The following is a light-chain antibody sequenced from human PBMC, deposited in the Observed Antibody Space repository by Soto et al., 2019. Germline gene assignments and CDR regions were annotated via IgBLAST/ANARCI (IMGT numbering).Light chain of an antibody. V-gene: IGLV3-21*04. J-gene: IGLJ2*01. CDR2: YES. CDR3: QVWDSSSDHVV. Sequence: SYELTQPPSVSVAPGKTARITCGGNNIGSKSVHWDQQKPGQAPVLVIYYESDRPSGIPERYSGANSGNTATLTISRVEAGDEADYYCQVWDSSSDHVVFGGGTKLTV. CDR1: NIGSKS.